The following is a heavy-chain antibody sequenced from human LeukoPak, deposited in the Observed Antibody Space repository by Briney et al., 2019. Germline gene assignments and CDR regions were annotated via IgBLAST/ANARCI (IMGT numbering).Heavy chain of an antibody. CDR1: GGSISSGSYY. J-gene: IGHJ3*02. CDR2: VYYSGST. Sequence: SQTLSLTCTVSGGSISSGSYYWRWIRQHPGKGLEWIGYVYYSGSTYNNPSLKSRVTISVDTSKNQFSLKLSSMTAAETAVYYCARGGDGYNNGAFDIWGQGTMVTVSS. CDR3: ARGGDGYNNGAFDI. D-gene: IGHD5-24*01. V-gene: IGHV4-31*03.